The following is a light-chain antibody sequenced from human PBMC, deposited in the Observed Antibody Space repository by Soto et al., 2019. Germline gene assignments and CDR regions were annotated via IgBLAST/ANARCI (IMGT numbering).Light chain of an antibody. CDR2: EVN. J-gene: IGLJ1*01. CDR3: NSFTTSRTYV. V-gene: IGLV2-18*02. CDR1: SSDIGSYNR. Sequence: QSALTQPASVCGSPGQSITISCTGTSSDIGSYNRVSWYQQPPGTAPKLIIYEVNNRPSGVPDRFSGSKSGNTASLTISGLQAEDEADYYCNSFTTSRTYVFGTGTKLTVL.